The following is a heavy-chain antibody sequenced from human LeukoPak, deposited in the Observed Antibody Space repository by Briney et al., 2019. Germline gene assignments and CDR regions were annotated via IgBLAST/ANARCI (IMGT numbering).Heavy chain of an antibody. V-gene: IGHV3-21*01. J-gene: IGHJ4*02. CDR2: MSSGSRYI. CDR3: TRDRPTGASRVFVVQ. CDR1: GFTFSSYA. Sequence: GGSLRLSCAASGFTFSSYAMTWVRQAPGKGLEWVSSMSSGSRYIYYADSVRGRFTISRDNAKNSLYLLMNSLRADDTAVYYCTRDRPTGASRVFVVQWGQGTPVTVSS. D-gene: IGHD3-3*01.